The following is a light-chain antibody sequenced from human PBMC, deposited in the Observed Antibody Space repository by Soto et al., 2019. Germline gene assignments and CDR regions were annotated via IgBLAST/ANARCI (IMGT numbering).Light chain of an antibody. V-gene: IGKV1-8*01. CDR1: QGISSY. Sequence: AIRMTQSPSSLSASTVDRVTITCRASQGISSYLAWCQQKPGKAPKLLIYAASTLQSGVPSRFSGSGSGTDFTLTISCLQSEDFATYYCQQYYSYPPLTFGGGTKVDIK. CDR3: QQYYSYPPLT. CDR2: AAS. J-gene: IGKJ4*01.